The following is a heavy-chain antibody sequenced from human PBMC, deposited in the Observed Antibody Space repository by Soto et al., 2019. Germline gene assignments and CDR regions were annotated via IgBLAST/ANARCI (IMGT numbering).Heavy chain of an antibody. CDR3: ARDKRDLRFLEWSYYFDY. J-gene: IGHJ4*02. D-gene: IGHD3-3*01. Sequence: QVQLVESGGGVVQPGRSLRLSCAASGFTFSSCAMHWVRQAPGKGLEWVALISYDGSNKYYADSVKGRFTISRDNSKNTLYLQMNSRRAEDTAVYDCARDKRDLRFLEWSYYFDYWGQGTLVTVSS. CDR1: GFTFSSCA. V-gene: IGHV3-30-3*01. CDR2: ISYDGSNK.